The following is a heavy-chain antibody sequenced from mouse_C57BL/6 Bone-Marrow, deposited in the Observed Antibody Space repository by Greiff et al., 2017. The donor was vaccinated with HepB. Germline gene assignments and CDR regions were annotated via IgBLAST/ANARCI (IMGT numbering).Heavy chain of an antibody. CDR1: GYTFTSYW. Sequence: VQLQQPGAELVMPGASVKLSCKASGYTFTSYWMHWVKQRPGQGLEWIGEIDPSDSYTNYNQKFKGKSTLTVDKSSSTAYMQLSSLTSEDSAVYYCATDPSIYYGNYGFAYWGQGTLVTVSA. V-gene: IGHV1-69*01. D-gene: IGHD2-1*01. CDR2: IDPSDSYT. J-gene: IGHJ3*01. CDR3: ATDPSIYYGNYGFAY.